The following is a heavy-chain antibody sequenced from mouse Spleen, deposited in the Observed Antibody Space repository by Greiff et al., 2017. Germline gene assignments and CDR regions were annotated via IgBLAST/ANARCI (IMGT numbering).Heavy chain of an antibody. CDR1: GYTFTSYW. CDR2: IDRSDSYT. CDR3: ARSSSYVGY. V-gene: IGHV1-59*01. Sequence: QVQLQQPGAELVRPGTSVKLSCKASGYTFTSYWMHWVQQSPGQGLEWIGVIDRSDSYTNYNQNFKGKVTMTVDTSASTALMQLSSLTSEDSAVYYYARSSSYVGYWGQGTTLTVSS. D-gene: IGHD3-1*01. J-gene: IGHJ2*01.